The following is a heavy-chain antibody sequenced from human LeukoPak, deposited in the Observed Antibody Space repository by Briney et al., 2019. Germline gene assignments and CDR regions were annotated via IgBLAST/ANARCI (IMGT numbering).Heavy chain of an antibody. CDR2: IYYSGST. CDR1: GGSISSYY. Sequence: SETLSLTCTVSGGSISSYYWSWLRQPPGKGLEWIGYIYYSGSTNYNPSLKSRVTISVDTSKNQFSLKLSSVTAADTAVYYCASGEMSTYDYVWGSYRILSSLSFDIWGQGTMVTVSS. V-gene: IGHV4-59*01. J-gene: IGHJ3*02. D-gene: IGHD3-16*02. CDR3: ASGEMSTYDYVWGSYRILSSLSFDI.